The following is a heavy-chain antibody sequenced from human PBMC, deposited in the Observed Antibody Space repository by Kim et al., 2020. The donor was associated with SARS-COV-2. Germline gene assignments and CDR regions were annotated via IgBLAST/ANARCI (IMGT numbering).Heavy chain of an antibody. V-gene: IGHV4-59*01. CDR1: GGSISSYY. CDR2: IYYSGST. CDR3: ARVKVREANFAVIGEYYF. D-gene: IGHD3-10*01. J-gene: IGHJ4*01. Sequence: SETLSLTCTVSGGSISSYYWSWIRQPPGKGLEWIGYIYYSGSTNYNPSLKSRVTISVDTSKNQFSLKLSSVTAADTAVYYCARVKVREANFAVIGEYYF.